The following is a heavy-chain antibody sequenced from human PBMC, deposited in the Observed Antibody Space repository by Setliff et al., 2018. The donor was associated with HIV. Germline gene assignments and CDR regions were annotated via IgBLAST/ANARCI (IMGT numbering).Heavy chain of an antibody. J-gene: IGHJ3*02. D-gene: IGHD5-18*01. CDR3: TRDKGYAFDI. V-gene: IGHV3-49*04. CDR1: GFTFGDYA. CDR2: IRSKAYGGTT. Sequence: GGSLRLSCTASGFTFGDYAMSWVRQAPGKGLEWVGFIRSKAYGGTTEYAASVKDRFTVSREDSKSCAYLQINSLKTEDTAVYYCTRDKGYAFDIWGQGTMVTVSS.